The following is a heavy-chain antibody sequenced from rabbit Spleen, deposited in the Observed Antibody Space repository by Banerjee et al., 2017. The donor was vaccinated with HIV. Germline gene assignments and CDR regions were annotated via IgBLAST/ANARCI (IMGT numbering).Heavy chain of an antibody. CDR3: ARDLAGVSGWNFSL. J-gene: IGHJ4*01. CDR2: IAVGSSGGA. D-gene: IGHD4-1*01. Sequence: QEQLEESGGDLVKPEGSLTLTCTASGFTLSTYWICWVRQAPGKGLEWIACIAVGSSGGAYYARWAKGRFALSKPSSTTATLQVNSLLAADTATYVCARDLAGVSGWNFSLWCPGSLVTVS. CDR1: GFTLSTYW. V-gene: IGHV1S45*01.